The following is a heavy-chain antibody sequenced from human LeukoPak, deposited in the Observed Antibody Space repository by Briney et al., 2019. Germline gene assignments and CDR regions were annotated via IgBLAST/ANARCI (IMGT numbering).Heavy chain of an antibody. CDR1: GFTFSSYS. Sequence: GGSLRLSCAASGFTFSSYSMNWVRQAPGKGLEWVSYISSGSGTIYYADSVKGRFTISRDNAKNSLYLQMNSLRAEDTAVYYCVRFPADPPYWGQGTLVTVSS. V-gene: IGHV3-48*04. D-gene: IGHD2-2*01. CDR3: VRFPADPPY. CDR2: ISSGSGTI. J-gene: IGHJ4*02.